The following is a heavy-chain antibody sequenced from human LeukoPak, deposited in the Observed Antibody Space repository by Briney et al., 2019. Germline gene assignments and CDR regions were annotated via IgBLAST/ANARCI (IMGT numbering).Heavy chain of an antibody. J-gene: IGHJ3*01. CDR2: ISGSGGST. D-gene: IGHD2-8*01. V-gene: IGHV3-23*01. CDR3: VRCTFVLHKRCSAFDV. CDR1: GFTVTSYA. Sequence: GGSLRLSCAASGFTVTSYAMSWVRQGPGKGPEWVSVISGSGGSTYYADSVKGRFTISRDNAKNSLFLQMNSLRAEDTAVYYCVRCTFVLHKRCSAFDVWGQGTMVTVSA.